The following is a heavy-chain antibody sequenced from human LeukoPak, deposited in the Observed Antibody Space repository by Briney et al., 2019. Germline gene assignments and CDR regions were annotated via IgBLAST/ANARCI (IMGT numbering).Heavy chain of an antibody. J-gene: IGHJ5*02. CDR2: INHSGST. CDR1: GGSFSGYY. V-gene: IGHV4-34*01. CDR3: ARDRYYYDSSGYLSWFDP. D-gene: IGHD3-22*01. Sequence: PSETLSLTCAVYGGSFSGYYWSWIRQPPGKGLEWIGEINHSGSTNYNPSLKSRVTISVDTSKNQFSLKLSSVTAADTAVYYCARDRYYYDSSGYLSWFDPWGQGTLVTVSS.